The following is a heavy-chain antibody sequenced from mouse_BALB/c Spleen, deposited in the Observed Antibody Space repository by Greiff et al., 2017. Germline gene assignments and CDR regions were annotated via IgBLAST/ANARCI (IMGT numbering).Heavy chain of an antibody. CDR1: GYSITSCYY. J-gene: IGHJ3*01. CDR3: ARMREYGYDGFAY. Sequence: EVKLQESGPGLVKPSQSLSLTCSVTGYSITSCYYWNWIRQFPGNKLEWMGYISYDGSNNYNPSLKNRISITRDTSKNQFFLKLNSVTTEDTATYYCARMREYGYDGFAYWGQGTLVTVSA. CDR2: ISYDGSN. V-gene: IGHV3-6*02. D-gene: IGHD2-2*01.